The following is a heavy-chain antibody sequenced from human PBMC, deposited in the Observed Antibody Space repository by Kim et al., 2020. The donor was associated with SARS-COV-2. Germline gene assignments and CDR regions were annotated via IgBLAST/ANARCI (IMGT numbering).Heavy chain of an antibody. CDR3: ARETGAYDHGWYFDY. CDR2: INTRGGST. CDR1: GYTFTSYY. Sequence: ASVKVSCTASGYTFTSYYIHWVRQAPGQGLEWMGIINTRGGSTSYAQKFQGRVTMTRDTSTSTAYMELSSLRSEATAVYYFARETGAYDHGWYFDYWGPG. J-gene: IGHJ4*03. V-gene: IGHV1-46*01. D-gene: IGHD3-16*01.